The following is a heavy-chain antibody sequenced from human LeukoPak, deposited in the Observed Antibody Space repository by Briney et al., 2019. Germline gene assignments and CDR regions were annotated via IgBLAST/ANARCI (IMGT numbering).Heavy chain of an antibody. D-gene: IGHD6-19*01. CDR3: ERDPSEYEWQRGWYRDF. V-gene: IGHV3-23*01. J-gene: IGHJ4*02. CDR1: GFTFSNYG. Sequence: GGSLTLSCAASGFTFSNYGMSWLRQAPGKGLECVSTTYINADERHHADSVRGRFTISRDNSRSTLTLRMSNLRVGDTAVYYCERDPSEYEWQRGWYRDFWGQGSQVTVSS. CDR2: TYINADER.